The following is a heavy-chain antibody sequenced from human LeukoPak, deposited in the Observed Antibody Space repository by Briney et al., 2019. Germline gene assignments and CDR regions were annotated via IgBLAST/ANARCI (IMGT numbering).Heavy chain of an antibody. Sequence: GGSLRLSCAASGFTFSSYGMSWVRQAPGKGLEWVSAINTDGAYTYYADSVKGRFTISRDNSKDTLYLQMNSLRAEDTAVYYCAKDGEGATPWYDYWGQGTLVTVSS. V-gene: IGHV3-23*01. CDR1: GFTFSSYG. CDR3: AKDGEGATPWYDY. CDR2: INTDGAYT. J-gene: IGHJ4*02. D-gene: IGHD1-26*01.